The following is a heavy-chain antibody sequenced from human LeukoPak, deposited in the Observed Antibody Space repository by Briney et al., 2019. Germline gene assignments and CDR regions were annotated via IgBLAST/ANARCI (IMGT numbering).Heavy chain of an antibody. V-gene: IGHV3-7*03. CDR1: TFTFSRYW. J-gene: IGHJ4*02. D-gene: IGHD3-22*01. Sequence: QPGGSLRLSCAVPTFTFSRYWMTWVRQAPGKGLEWVANIKQDGSDKYYVDSVKGRFTISRDNAKNSLYLQMNNLRAEDTAVYYCARGGELLRPADYWGQGTLVTVSS. CDR2: IKQDGSDK. CDR3: ARGGELLRPADY.